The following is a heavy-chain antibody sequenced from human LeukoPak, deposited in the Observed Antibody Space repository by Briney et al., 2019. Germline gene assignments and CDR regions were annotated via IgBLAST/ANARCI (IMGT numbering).Heavy chain of an antibody. Sequence: VASVKVSCKASGGTFSSYAISWVRQAPGQGLEWMGRIIPNLGIANYAQKFQGRVTITADKSTSTAYMELSSLRSEDTAVYYCADDYYDSSGYYNAYWGQGTLVTVSS. V-gene: IGHV1-69*04. CDR3: ADDYYDSSGYYNAY. J-gene: IGHJ4*02. D-gene: IGHD3-22*01. CDR2: IIPNLGIA. CDR1: GGTFSSYA.